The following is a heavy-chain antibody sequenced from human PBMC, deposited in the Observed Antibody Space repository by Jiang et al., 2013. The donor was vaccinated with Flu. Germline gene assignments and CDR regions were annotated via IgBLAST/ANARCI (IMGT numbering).Heavy chain of an antibody. CDR1: GFTFTDYY. CDR3: AASPVAGFSFGWFDP. CDR2: ISSSNNTPTI. D-gene: IGHD2/OR15-2a*01. V-gene: IGHV3-11*01. Sequence: QLVESGGKLVKPGGSLRLSCAASGFTFTDYYMNWIRQAPGKGLEWISYISSSNNTPTIYYAHSVKGRFTISRDNAKNSLSLQMNGLRPEDTAVYYCAASPVAGFSFGWFDPWGQGTLVTVSS. J-gene: IGHJ5*02.